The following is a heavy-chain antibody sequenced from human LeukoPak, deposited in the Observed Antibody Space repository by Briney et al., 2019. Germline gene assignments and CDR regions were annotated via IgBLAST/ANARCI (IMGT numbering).Heavy chain of an antibody. CDR2: IKQDGSEK. V-gene: IGHV3-7*03. D-gene: IGHD2-2*01. CDR1: GFTFNNYA. Sequence: PGGSLRLPCAASGFTFNNYAMNWVRQAPGKGLEWVANIKQDGSEKYYVDSVKGRFTISRDNAKNSLYLQMNSLRAEDTAVYYCARSKGTRYCSSTSCYGMDVWGQGTTVTVS. J-gene: IGHJ6*02. CDR3: ARSKGTRYCSSTSCYGMDV.